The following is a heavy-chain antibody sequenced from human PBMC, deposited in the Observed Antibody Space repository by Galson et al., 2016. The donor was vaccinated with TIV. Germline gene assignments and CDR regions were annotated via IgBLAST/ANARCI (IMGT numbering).Heavy chain of an antibody. CDR3: SRARVHPNYRYFDH. CDR2: VFSSGTT. J-gene: IGHJ4*02. D-gene: IGHD3-9*01. CDR1: GDSINGYY. Sequence: SETLSLTCNFSGDSINGYYFNWTRQSSGKGLEWLGYVFSSGTTHYNPSVESRATIAIDTSKMQFYLRLNSVTTADTAIYFCSRARVHPNYRYFDHWGQGALVTVSS. V-gene: IGHV4-4*09.